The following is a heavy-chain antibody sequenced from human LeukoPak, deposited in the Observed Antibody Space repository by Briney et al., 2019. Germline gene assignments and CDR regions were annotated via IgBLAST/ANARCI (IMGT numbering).Heavy chain of an antibody. CDR1: GHTFTSYG. CDR2: ISAYNGNT. D-gene: IGHD1-7*01. J-gene: IGHJ5*01. V-gene: IGHV1-18*01. Sequence: GASVKVSCKASGHTFTSYGISWVRQAPGQGLEWMGWISAYNGNTNYAQKLQGRVTMTTDTSTSTAYMELRSLRSDDTAVYYCAREGTTRNTNWFDPWGQGTLVTVSS. CDR3: AREGTTRNTNWFDP.